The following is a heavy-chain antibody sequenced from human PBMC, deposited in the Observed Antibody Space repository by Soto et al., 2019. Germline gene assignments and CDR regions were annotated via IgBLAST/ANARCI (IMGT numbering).Heavy chain of an antibody. CDR1: GGSISSSSYY. CDR3: ATNYAYYYYYGMDV. CDR2: IYYSGST. J-gene: IGHJ6*02. Sequence: SETLSLTCTVSGGSISSSSYYWGWIRQPPGKGLEWIGSIYYSGSTYYNPSLKSRVTISVDTSKNQFSLKLSSVTAADTAVYYCATNYAYYYYYGMDVWGQGATVTVSS. D-gene: IGHD4-4*01. V-gene: IGHV4-39*01.